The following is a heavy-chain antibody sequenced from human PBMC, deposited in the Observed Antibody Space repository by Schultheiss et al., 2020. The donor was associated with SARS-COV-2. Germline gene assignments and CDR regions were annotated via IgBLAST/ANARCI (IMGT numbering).Heavy chain of an antibody. CDR2: ISYDGSNK. Sequence: GGSLRLSCTVSGFTFGDYAMSWFRQAPGKGLEWVAVISYDGSNKYYADSVKGRFTISRDNSKNTLYLQMNSLRAEDTALYYCAKDRSSGWASAPDYWGQGTLVTVSS. D-gene: IGHD6-19*01. J-gene: IGHJ4*02. CDR1: GFTFGDYA. V-gene: IGHV3-30-3*02. CDR3: AKDRSSGWASAPDY.